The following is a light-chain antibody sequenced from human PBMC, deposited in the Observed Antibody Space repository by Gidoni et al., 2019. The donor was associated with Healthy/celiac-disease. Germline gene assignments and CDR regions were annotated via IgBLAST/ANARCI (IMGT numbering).Light chain of an antibody. CDR1: QSIRSC. V-gene: IGKV1-5*03. CDR2: TAS. CDR3: QQYYSYSPT. Sequence: DIQMSQSQSTLPASVGDRVTITCRASQSIRSCLAWYQQKPGKAPKLLIYTASSLQSGVPSRFSGSGSGTEFTLTISCLQPDDFATYYCQQYYSYSPTFGQGTKLEIK. J-gene: IGKJ2*01.